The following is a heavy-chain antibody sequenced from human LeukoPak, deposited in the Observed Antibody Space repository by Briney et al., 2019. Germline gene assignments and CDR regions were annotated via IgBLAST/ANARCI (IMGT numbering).Heavy chain of an antibody. CDR2: INFSGST. CDR1: SGSIGSFY. J-gene: IGHJ4*02. V-gene: IGHV4-59*12. D-gene: IGHD3-10*01. Sequence: SSETLSLTCTISSGSIGSFYWSWIRQPPGKGLEWIGYINFSGSTKSNSALESRVTISMDTSKNQFSLKLNSVTAADTAVYYCAREGVGFMVRGYRGIDYWGQGTLVTVSS. CDR3: AREGVGFMVRGYRGIDY.